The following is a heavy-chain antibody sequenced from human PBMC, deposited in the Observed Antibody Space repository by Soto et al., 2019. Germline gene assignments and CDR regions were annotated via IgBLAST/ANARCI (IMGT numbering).Heavy chain of an antibody. D-gene: IGHD6-19*01. V-gene: IGHV3-30*18. CDR1: GFTFSTYG. J-gene: IGHJ4*02. CDR3: AKDTSQMAAIGLLDY. Sequence: GGSMRLSCAASGFTFSTYGMHWVRQAPGKGLEWVAVISYDGSNKYYVDSVKGRFTISRDNSKNTLYLQMNSLRAEDTAVYYCAKDTSQMAAIGLLDYWGQGTQVTVSS. CDR2: ISYDGSNK.